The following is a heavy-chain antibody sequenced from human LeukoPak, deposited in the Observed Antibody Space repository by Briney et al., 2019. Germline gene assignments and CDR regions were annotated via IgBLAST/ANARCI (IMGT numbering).Heavy chain of an antibody. V-gene: IGHV3-7*01. CDR3: ARGGGI. CDR2: IKQDGSEE. J-gene: IGHJ3*02. Sequence: GKGLEWVANIKQDGSEEYYVDSLKGRFTISRDNAKNSLYLQMNSLRVEDTAVYYCARGGGIWGQGTMVTVSS. D-gene: IGHD2-15*01.